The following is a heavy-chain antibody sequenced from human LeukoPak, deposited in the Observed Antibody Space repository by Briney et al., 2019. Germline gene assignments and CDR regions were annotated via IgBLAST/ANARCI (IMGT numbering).Heavy chain of an antibody. J-gene: IGHJ4*02. V-gene: IGHV3-66*01. Sequence: PGGSLRLSCVASGFTVSTNYMTWVRQAPGKGLEWVSVIYNGDNTYYADSVKGRFTISRDTSTDTLSLQMNSLRAEDTAVYYCARDSPGYLAYDSWGQGTLVTVSS. D-gene: IGHD1-1*01. CDR2: IYNGDNT. CDR3: ARDSPGYLAYDS. CDR1: GFTVSTNY.